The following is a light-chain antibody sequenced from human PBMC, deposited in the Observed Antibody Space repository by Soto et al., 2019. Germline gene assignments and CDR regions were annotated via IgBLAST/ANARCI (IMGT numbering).Light chain of an antibody. J-gene: IGKJ4*01. CDR3: QQRSNWFT. V-gene: IGKV3-11*01. CDR2: DAS. CDR1: QSVSSY. Sequence: EIVLTQSPATLSLSPGERATLSCRASQSVSSYLAWYQQKPGQAPRLLIYDASNRATGIPARFSGSGSGTDFPLTISSLEPEDFAVYYCQQRSNWFTFGGGNKVEIK.